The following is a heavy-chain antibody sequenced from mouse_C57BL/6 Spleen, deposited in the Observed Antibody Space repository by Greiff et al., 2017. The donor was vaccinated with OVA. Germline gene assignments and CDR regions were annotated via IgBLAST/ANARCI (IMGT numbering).Heavy chain of an antibody. D-gene: IGHD1-1*01. J-gene: IGHJ4*01. CDR1: GYTFTSYG. CDR2: IYPRSGNT. CDR3: ARWGTVVYAMDY. V-gene: IGHV1-81*01. Sequence: QVQLKESGAELARPGASVKLSCKASGYTFTSYGISWVKQRPGQGLEWIGEIYPRSGNTYYNEKFKGKATLTADKSSSTAYMELRSLTAEDSAVYFCARWGTVVYAMDYWGQGTSVTVSS.